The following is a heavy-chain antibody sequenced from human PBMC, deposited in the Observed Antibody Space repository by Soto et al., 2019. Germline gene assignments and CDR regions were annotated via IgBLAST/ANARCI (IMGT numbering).Heavy chain of an antibody. CDR3: AAPRDEYGSGVSWFTYGMDI. V-gene: IGHV3-23*01. D-gene: IGHD3-10*01. CDR2: LDGAGGST. Sequence: QPGWSLRLSCLASVFTFIGFAMTWVRHVPGRGLEWVASLDGAGGSTYYAESVRGRFSISRDNSQNTLFLQMKRLTVDDTAIYYCAAPRDEYGSGVSWFTYGMDIWGQGTTVTVSS. CDR1: VFTFIGFA. J-gene: IGHJ6*02.